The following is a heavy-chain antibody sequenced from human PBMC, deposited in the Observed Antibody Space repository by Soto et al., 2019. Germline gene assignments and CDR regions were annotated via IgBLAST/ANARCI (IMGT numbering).Heavy chain of an antibody. CDR2: ISYDGSHK. J-gene: IGHJ2*01. D-gene: IGHD4-4*01. Sequence: QVQLVESGGGVVQPGRSLRLSCAASGFTFSSYAMHWVRQAPGKGLEWVAVISYDGSHKYYTDSVKGRFTISRDNSKKTLYLQMNSLRAEATAVYYCARPLWRDDYNWGYFDLWGRGTLVTVSS. CDR3: ARPLWRDDYNWGYFDL. CDR1: GFTFSSYA. V-gene: IGHV3-30-3*01.